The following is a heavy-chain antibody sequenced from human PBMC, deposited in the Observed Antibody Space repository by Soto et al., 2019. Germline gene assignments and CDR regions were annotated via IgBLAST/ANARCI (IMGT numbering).Heavy chain of an antibody. J-gene: IGHJ6*02. D-gene: IGHD4-17*01. CDR1: GYSFTSYW. V-gene: IGHV5-10-1*01. CDR3: ACGAHPYYGMDV. CDR2: NDPSDSYT. Sequence: GESLKISFKGSGYSFTSYWIRWVRQMPGKGLEWMVRNDPSDSYTNYSPSFQGHVTISADKSISTAYLQWSSLKASDTAMYYCACGAHPYYGMDVWGQGTTVTVSS.